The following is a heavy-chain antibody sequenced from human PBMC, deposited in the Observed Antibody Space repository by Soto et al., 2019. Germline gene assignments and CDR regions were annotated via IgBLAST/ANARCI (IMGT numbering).Heavy chain of an antibody. Sequence: GASVKVSCKASGYTFTSYYMHWVRQAPGQGLEWMGIINPSGGSTSYALKFQGRVTMTRDTSTSTVYMELSSLRSEDTAVYYCARDGRRCYSSGWYYFDYWGQGXLVTVSS. CDR3: ARDGRRCYSSGWYYFDY. V-gene: IGHV1-46*01. J-gene: IGHJ4*02. CDR2: INPSGGST. D-gene: IGHD6-19*01. CDR1: GYTFTSYY.